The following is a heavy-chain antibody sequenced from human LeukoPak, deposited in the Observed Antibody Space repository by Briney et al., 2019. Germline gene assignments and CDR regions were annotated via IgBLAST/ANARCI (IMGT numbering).Heavy chain of an antibody. Sequence: GGSLRLSCAASGFTFSSYAMRWVRQAPGKGLEWVSAISGSGGSTYYADSVKGRFTISRDNSKNTLYLQMNRLRAEDTAVYYCAKALHSSGWYFLGNWGQGTLVTVSS. CDR2: ISGSGGST. V-gene: IGHV3-23*01. J-gene: IGHJ4*02. D-gene: IGHD6-19*01. CDR3: AKALHSSGWYFLGN. CDR1: GFTFSSYA.